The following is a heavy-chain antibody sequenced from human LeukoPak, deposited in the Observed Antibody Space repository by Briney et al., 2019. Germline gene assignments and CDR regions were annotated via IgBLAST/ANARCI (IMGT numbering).Heavy chain of an antibody. J-gene: IGHJ1*01. CDR2: INPNSGGT. Sequence: ASVKVSCKASGYTFTGYYMHWVRQAPGQGLEWMGWINPNSGGTNYAQKFQGRVTMTRDTSISTAYMELSSLRSDDTAVYYCARGGDTAMVTSSLSYFRHWGQGTPVTVSS. V-gene: IGHV1-2*02. CDR1: GYTFTGYY. D-gene: IGHD5-18*01. CDR3: ARGGDTAMVTSSLSYFRH.